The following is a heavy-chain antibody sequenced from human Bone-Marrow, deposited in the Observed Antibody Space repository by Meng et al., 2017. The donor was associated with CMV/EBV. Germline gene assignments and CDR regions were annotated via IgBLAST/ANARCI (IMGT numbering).Heavy chain of an antibody. Sequence: GGSLRLSCAASGFTFSSYAMHWVRQAPGKGLEWVAYVRYDGNNKNYADSVKGRFTISRDNSKNTLYLQMNSLRAEDTAVYYCARVGGAAAGDYFDYWGQGTLVTVSS. V-gene: IGHV3-30*14. CDR3: ARVGGAAAGDYFDY. CDR1: GFTFSSYA. CDR2: VRYDGNNK. D-gene: IGHD6-13*01. J-gene: IGHJ4*02.